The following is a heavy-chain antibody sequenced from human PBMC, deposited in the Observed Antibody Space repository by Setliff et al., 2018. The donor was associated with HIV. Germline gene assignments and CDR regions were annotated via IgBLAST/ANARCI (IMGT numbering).Heavy chain of an antibody. D-gene: IGHD3-22*01. CDR1: AGSFSGYY. J-gene: IGHJ4*02. V-gene: IGHV4-34*01. CDR2: INHSGST. CDR3: ARVAPYAIVAATPRYFDS. Sequence: SETLSLTCAVYAGSFSGYYWIWIRQPPGKGLEWIGEINHSGSTNYNPSLRSRVTMSVDTSKNQFSLKLSSLTAADTAVYYCARVAPYAIVAATPRYFDSWGQGTLVTSPQ.